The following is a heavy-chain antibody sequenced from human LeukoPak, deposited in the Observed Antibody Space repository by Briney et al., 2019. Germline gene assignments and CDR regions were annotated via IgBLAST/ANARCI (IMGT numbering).Heavy chain of an antibody. D-gene: IGHD3-16*02. CDR3: ARAGIMITFGGVIVKALGDY. CDR2: INPNSGGT. Sequence: GASVKVSCKASGYTFTGYYMYWVRQAPGQGLEWMGWINPNSGGTNYAQKFQGRVTMTRDTSISTAHMELSRLRSDDTAVYYCARAGIMITFGGVIVKALGDYWGQGTLVTVSS. CDR1: GYTFTGYY. V-gene: IGHV1-2*02. J-gene: IGHJ4*02.